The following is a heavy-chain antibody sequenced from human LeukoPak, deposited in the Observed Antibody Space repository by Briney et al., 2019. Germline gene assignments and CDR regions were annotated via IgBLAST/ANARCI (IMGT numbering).Heavy chain of an antibody. V-gene: IGHV3-20*02. CDR3: ARDRNYYDSSGYDAFDI. J-gene: IGHJ3*02. CDR1: GFTFDDYC. CDR2: INWNGGST. Sequence: PGGSLRLSFSASGFTFDDYCIRWGRPAPGKGLELGSGINWNGGSTGYADSVKGRFTISRDNAKNSLYLQMNSLRAEDTALYHCARDRNYYDSSGYDAFDIWGQGTMVTVSS. D-gene: IGHD3-22*01.